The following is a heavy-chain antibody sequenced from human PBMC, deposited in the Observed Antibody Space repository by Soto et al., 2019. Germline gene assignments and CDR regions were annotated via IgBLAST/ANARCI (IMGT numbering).Heavy chain of an antibody. D-gene: IGHD2-15*01. V-gene: IGHV3-23*01. CDR1: GFTFSSYA. CDR3: AKSPSTVVAGKNPDY. J-gene: IGHJ4*02. CDR2: ISGSGTTT. Sequence: PGGSLRLSCEASGFTFSSYAMSWVRQAPGKGLEWVSGISGSGTTTYYADSVKGRFTISRDNSKNKLYLQINSLRVDDTAVYYCAKSPSTVVAGKNPDYWGQGTLVTVSS.